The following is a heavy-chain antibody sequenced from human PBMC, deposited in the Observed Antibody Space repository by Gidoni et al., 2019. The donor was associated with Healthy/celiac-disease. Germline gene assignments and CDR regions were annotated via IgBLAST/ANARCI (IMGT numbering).Heavy chain of an antibody. D-gene: IGHD6-6*01. J-gene: IGHJ6*02. CDR3: AKDGSSSRYRGYYSYGMDV. Sequence: VQLVASGGGLVQPGRSLRLSCAASGFTFVVDAMPWVRQAPGKGLEWVSGISWNSGSIGYADSVKGRFTISRDNAKHSLYLQMNSLRAEDTALYYCAKDGSSSRYRGYYSYGMDVWGQGTTVTVSS. CDR1: GFTFVVDA. CDR2: ISWNSGSI. V-gene: IGHV3-9*01.